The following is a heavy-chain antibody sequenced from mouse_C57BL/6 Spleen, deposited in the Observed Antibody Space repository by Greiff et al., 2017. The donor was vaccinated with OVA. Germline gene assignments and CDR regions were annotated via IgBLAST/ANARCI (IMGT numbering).Heavy chain of an antibody. Sequence: QVQLQQSGAELARPGASVKLSCKASGYTFTSYGISWVKQRTGQGLEWIGEIYPRSGNTYYNEKFKGKATLTADKSSSTAYMELRSLTSEDSAVYLCARSNPPYSNYEDAMDYWGQGTSVTVSS. J-gene: IGHJ4*01. V-gene: IGHV1-81*01. D-gene: IGHD2-5*01. CDR1: GYTFTSYG. CDR2: IYPRSGNT. CDR3: ARSNPPYSNYEDAMDY.